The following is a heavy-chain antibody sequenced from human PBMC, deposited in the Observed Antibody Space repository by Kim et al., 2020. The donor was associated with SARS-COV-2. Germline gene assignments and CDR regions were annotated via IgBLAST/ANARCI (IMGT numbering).Heavy chain of an antibody. CDR3: ARDLSWVTTGHYYGMDV. CDR1: GHTFTGYY. D-gene: IGHD4-17*01. CDR2: INPNSGGT. V-gene: IGHV1-2*06. Sequence: ASVKVSCKASGHTFTGYYMHWVRQAPGQGLEWMGRINPNSGGTNYAQKFQGRVTMTRDTSISTAYMELSRLRSDDTAVYYCARDLSWVTTGHYYGMDVWGQGTTVTVSS. J-gene: IGHJ6*02.